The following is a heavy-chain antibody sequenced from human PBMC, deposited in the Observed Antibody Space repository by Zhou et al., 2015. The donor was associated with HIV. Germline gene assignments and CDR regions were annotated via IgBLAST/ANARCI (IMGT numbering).Heavy chain of an antibody. V-gene: IGHV1-69*12. CDR3: ARDIALGYLDKWELPRFDY. CDR2: IIPIFGTA. Sequence: QVQLVQSGAEVKKPGSSVKVSCKASGGTFSSYAISWVRQAPGQGLEWMGGIIPIFGTANYAQKFQGRVTITADESTSTAYMELSSLRSEDTAVYYCARDIALGYLDKWELPRFDYWGQGTLVTVSS. CDR1: GGTFSSYA. D-gene: IGHD1-26*01. J-gene: IGHJ4*02.